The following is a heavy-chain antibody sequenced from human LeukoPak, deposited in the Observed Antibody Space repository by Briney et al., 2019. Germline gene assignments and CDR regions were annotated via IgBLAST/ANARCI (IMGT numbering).Heavy chain of an antibody. D-gene: IGHD4-17*01. Sequence: SETLSLTCDVSGGSITQTNYWTWVRQPPGKGLEWIGEVNLQGSTNYNPSLMRRVAISVDTSANHVSLQLTSVTAADTAVYYCARAPSDYGDLDGWFDPWGQGTLVTVSS. V-gene: IGHV4-4*02. CDR3: ARAPSDYGDLDGWFDP. CDR2: VNLQGST. CDR1: GGSITQTNY. J-gene: IGHJ5*02.